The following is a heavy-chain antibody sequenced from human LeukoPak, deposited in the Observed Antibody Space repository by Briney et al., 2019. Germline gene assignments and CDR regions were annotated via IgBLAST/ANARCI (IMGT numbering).Heavy chain of an antibody. D-gene: IGHD7-27*01. CDR1: GFTFSNAW. J-gene: IGHJ4*02. CDR2: ISPSGGGT. Sequence: GGSLRLSCAASGFTFSNAWMSWVRQAPGKGLEWVSGISPSGGGTYYADSVKGRFTISRDDSKNTLSLQMNSLRVEDTAVYYCAQDLAWGAFDHWGQGTLVTVSS. CDR3: AQDLAWGAFDH. V-gene: IGHV3-23*01.